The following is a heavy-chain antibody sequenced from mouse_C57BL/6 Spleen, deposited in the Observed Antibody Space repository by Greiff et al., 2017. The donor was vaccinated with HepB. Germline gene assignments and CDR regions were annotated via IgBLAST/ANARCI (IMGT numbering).Heavy chain of an antibody. CDR2: IDPSDSYT. V-gene: IGHV1-69*01. CDR1: GYTFTSYW. J-gene: IGHJ1*03. D-gene: IGHD1-1*01. Sequence: VKLQQPGAELVMPGASVKLSCKASGYTFTSYWMHWVKQRPGQGLEWIGEIDPSDSYTNYNQKFKGKSTLTVDKSSSTAYMQLSSLTSEDSAVYYCARGTPYYYGRSLTPYWYFDVWGTGTTVTVSS. CDR3: ARGTPYYYGRSLTPYWYFDV.